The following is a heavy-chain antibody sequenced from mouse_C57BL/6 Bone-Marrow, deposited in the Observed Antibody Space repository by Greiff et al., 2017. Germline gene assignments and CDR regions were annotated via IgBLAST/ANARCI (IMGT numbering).Heavy chain of an antibody. CDR2: IRSKSNNYAT. CDR3: VRHGVGGAMDY. CDR1: GFSFNTYA. D-gene: IGHD1-1*02. Sequence: EVQLVESGGGLVQPKGSLKLSCAASGFSFNTYAMNWVRQAPGKGLEWVARIRSKSNNYATYYADSVKDRFTISRDDSESMLYLQMNNLKTGDTAMDYWVRHGVGGAMDYWGQGTSVTVSS. V-gene: IGHV10-1*01. J-gene: IGHJ4*01.